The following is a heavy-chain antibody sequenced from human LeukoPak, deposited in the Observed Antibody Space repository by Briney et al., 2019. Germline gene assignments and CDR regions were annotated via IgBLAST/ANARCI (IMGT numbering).Heavy chain of an antibody. Sequence: PGGSLRLSCAASGFTLSDHYMEWVRQAPGKGLEWVSGISWNSGSIGYADSVKGRFTISRDNAKNSLYLQMNSLRAEDMALYYCAKAAGATGPYYFDYWGQGTLVTVSS. CDR3: AKAAGATGPYYFDY. CDR2: ISWNSGSI. J-gene: IGHJ4*02. D-gene: IGHD1-26*01. V-gene: IGHV3-9*03. CDR1: GFTLSDHY.